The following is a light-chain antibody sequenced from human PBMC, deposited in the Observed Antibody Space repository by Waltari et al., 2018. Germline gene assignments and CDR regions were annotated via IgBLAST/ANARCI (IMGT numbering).Light chain of an antibody. J-gene: IGLJ3*02. CDR1: SGHSSHI. CDR3: ETGGHGTWV. Sequence: QLVLTQSPSASPSLGASVKLTCTLSSGHSSHIVAWLQQQPGKGPRYLMKVNSDGSHRKGDEIPDRFSGSSSGAERYLTISSLQSEDEADYYCETGGHGTWVFGGGTKLTVL. V-gene: IGLV4-69*01. CDR2: VNSDGSH.